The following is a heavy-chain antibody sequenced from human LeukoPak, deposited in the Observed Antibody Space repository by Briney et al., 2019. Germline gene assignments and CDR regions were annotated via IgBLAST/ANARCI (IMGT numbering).Heavy chain of an antibody. Sequence: GSLRLSCAASGFTFSSYWMSWVRQAPGKGLEWIGEINHSGSTNYSPSLKSRVTISLDTSRNQFSLKLNSVTAADTAVYYCAKSNGYGLIDIWGQGTMVTVSS. D-gene: IGHD3-10*01. CDR1: GFTFSSYW. CDR2: INHSGST. CDR3: AKSNGYGLIDI. J-gene: IGHJ3*02. V-gene: IGHV4-34*08.